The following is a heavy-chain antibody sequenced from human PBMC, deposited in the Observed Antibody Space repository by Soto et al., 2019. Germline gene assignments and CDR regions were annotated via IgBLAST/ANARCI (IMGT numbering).Heavy chain of an antibody. D-gene: IGHD3-22*01. Sequence: ASVKVSCKVSGYTFTSYGIGWARQAPGQGLEWMGWISAYNGNTNYAQKLQGRVTMTTDTSTSTAYMELRSLRSDDTAVYYCAREDSSGYYYLSYYFDYWGQGTLVTVSS. CDR3: AREDSSGYYYLSYYFDY. CDR2: ISAYNGNT. J-gene: IGHJ4*02. V-gene: IGHV1-18*04. CDR1: GYTFTSYG.